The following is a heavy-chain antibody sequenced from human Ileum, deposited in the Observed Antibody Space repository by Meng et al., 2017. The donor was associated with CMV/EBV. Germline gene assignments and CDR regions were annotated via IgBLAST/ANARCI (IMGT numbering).Heavy chain of an antibody. Sequence: VYGGSFSGYYWTWIRQPPGKGLEWIGEINHSGSTNYNPSLKSRVTISVDASKNQFSLKLSSVTAADTAVYYCARGGFRYGSGSYGYWGQGTLVTVSS. J-gene: IGHJ4*02. CDR1: GGSFSGYY. CDR3: ARGGFRYGSGSYGY. D-gene: IGHD3-10*01. CDR2: INHSGST. V-gene: IGHV4-34*01.